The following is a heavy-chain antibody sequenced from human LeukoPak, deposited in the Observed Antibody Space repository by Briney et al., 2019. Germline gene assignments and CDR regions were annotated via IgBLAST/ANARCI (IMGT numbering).Heavy chain of an antibody. CDR1: GFTFSSYE. CDR2: ISSSGSTI. J-gene: IGHJ4*02. Sequence: GGSLRLSCAASGFTFSSYEMNWVRQAPGKGLEWVSYISSSGSTIYSADSVKGRFTISRDNAKNSLYLQMNSLRAEDTAVYYCARDGSGWYDYWGQGILVTVTS. V-gene: IGHV3-48*03. D-gene: IGHD6-19*01. CDR3: ARDGSGWYDY.